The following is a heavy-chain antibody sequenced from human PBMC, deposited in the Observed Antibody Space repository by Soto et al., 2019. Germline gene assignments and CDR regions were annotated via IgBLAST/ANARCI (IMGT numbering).Heavy chain of an antibody. CDR1: GFTFSSYA. CDR3: AKDLWRPMNTVTTYAFYT. V-gene: IGHV3-23*01. J-gene: IGHJ3*02. CDR2: ISGSGGST. Sequence: GGSLRLSCAASGFTFSSYAMSWVRQAPGKGLEWVSAISGSGGSTYYADSVKGRFTISRDNSKNTLYLQMNSLRAEDTAVYYCAKDLWRPMNTVTTYAFYTWSQGTMVTVSS. D-gene: IGHD4-17*01.